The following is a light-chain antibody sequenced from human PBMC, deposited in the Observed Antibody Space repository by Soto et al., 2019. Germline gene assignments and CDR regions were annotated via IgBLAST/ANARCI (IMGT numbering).Light chain of an antibody. J-gene: IGKJ4*01. Sequence: EIVMTHSPATLSVSPWERATLSCRASQSISSNLAWYQQKPGQAPRLLMFRTSSRATGFPARFSGSGSGTEFNLTISSLQSEDFGVYYCQQYNNWPRATFGGGTKVDI. CDR2: RTS. V-gene: IGKV3-15*01. CDR3: QQYNNWPRAT. CDR1: QSISSN.